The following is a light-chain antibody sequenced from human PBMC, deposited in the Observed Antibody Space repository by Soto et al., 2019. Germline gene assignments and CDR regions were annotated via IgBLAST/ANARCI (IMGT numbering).Light chain of an antibody. V-gene: IGKV3-20*01. Sequence: EIVLTQSPGTLSLSPGERATLSCRASQSVTSSYLAWYQQKPGQAPRLLIYGATIRDTGIPDRFSGSGSGTVFSHDISGRGGDGRVVYCGRQYGSSPLYTFGQGSKREIK. J-gene: IGKJ2*01. CDR3: RQYGSSPLYT. CDR1: QSVTSSY. CDR2: GAT.